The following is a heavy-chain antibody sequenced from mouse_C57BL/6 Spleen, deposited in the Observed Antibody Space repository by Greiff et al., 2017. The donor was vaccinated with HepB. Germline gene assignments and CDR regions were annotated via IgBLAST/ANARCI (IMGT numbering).Heavy chain of an antibody. J-gene: IGHJ2*01. D-gene: IGHD1-1*01. CDR2: INPYNGGT. CDR1: GYTFTDYY. Sequence: EVQLQQSGPVLVKPGASVKMSCKASGYTFTDYYMNWVKQSHGKSLEWIGVINPYNGGTSYNQKFKGKATLTVDKSSSTAYMELNSLTSEDSAVYYCARSPITTVVAEDYFDYGGQGTTLTVSS. V-gene: IGHV1-19*01. CDR3: ARSPITTVVAEDYFDY.